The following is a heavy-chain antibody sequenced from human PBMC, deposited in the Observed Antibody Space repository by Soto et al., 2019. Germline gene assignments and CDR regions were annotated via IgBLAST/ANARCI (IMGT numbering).Heavy chain of an antibody. CDR3: AKGRVVVVIAIIDY. J-gene: IGHJ4*02. V-gene: IGHV3-23*01. CDR1: GFIFSSYA. Sequence: EVQLLESGGGLVQPGGSLRLSCAASGFIFSSYAMSWVRQAPGKGLEWVSAISGSGGSTYYADSVKGRFTISRDNSKNTLYLQMNSLRAEDTAVYYCAKGRVVVVIAIIDYWGQGTLVTVSS. CDR2: ISGSGGST. D-gene: IGHD2-21*01.